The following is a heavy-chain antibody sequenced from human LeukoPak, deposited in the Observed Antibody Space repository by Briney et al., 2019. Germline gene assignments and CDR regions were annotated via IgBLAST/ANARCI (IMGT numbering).Heavy chain of an antibody. V-gene: IGHV1-46*01. CDR3: AREGEDTAMTSYYFDY. D-gene: IGHD5-18*01. J-gene: IGHJ4*02. CDR1: GYTFTSYY. CDR2: INPSGGST. Sequence: ASVKVSCKASGYTFTSYYMHWVRQAPGQGLEWMGIINPSGGSTSYAQKFQGRVTMTRDTSTSTVYMELSSLRSEDTAVYYCAREGEDTAMTSYYFDYWGQGTLVTVSS.